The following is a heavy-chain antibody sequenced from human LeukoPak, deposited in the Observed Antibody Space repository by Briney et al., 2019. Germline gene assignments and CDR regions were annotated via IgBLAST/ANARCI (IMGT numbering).Heavy chain of an antibody. V-gene: IGHV1-46*01. Sequence: PVASVKVSCTASGYTFTSYYMHWVRQAPGQGLEWMGIINPSGGSTSYAQKFQGRVTMTRDTSTSTVYMELSSLRSEDTAVYYCARDHDSLTPYTAIFDYWGQGTLVTVSS. CDR3: ARDHDSLTPYTAIFDY. CDR1: GYTFTSYY. J-gene: IGHJ4*02. CDR2: INPSGGST. D-gene: IGHD3-16*01.